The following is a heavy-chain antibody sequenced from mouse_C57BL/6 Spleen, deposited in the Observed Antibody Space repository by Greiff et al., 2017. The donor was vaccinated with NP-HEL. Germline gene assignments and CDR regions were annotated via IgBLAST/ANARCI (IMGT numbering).Heavy chain of an antibody. CDR2: INPNNGGT. J-gene: IGHJ2*01. Sequence: EVKLQESGPELVKPGASVKIPCKASGYTFTDYNMDWVKQSHGKSLEWIGDINPNNGGTIYNQKFKGKATLTVDKSSSTAYMELRSLTSEDTAVYYCATGLRLDYWGQGTTLTVSS. CDR3: ATGLRLDY. CDR1: GYTFTDYN. V-gene: IGHV1-18*01. D-gene: IGHD2-4*01.